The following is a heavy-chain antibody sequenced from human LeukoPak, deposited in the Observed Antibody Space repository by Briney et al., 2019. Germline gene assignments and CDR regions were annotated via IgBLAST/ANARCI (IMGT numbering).Heavy chain of an antibody. J-gene: IGHJ4*02. D-gene: IGHD4-17*01. CDR3: ARGPRGATVTTKRELDY. CDR1: GGSFSGYY. V-gene: IGHV4-34*01. CDR2: INHSGST. Sequence: SETLSLTCAVYGGSFSGYYWSWLRQPPGKGLEWIGEINHSGSTNYNPSLKSRVTISVDASKNQFSLKLSSVTAADTAVYYCARGPRGATVTTKRELDYWGQGTLVTVSS.